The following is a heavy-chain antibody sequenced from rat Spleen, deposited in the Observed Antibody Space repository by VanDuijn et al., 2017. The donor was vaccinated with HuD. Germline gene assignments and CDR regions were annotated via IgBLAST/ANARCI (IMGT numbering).Heavy chain of an antibody. D-gene: IGHD1-10*01. Sequence: QVQLKETGPGLVQPTQTLSITCTVSGFSLTSYYMQWVRQTPGKGLEWMGFIRSGGSTEYNSEFKSRLSISRDTSKNQVFLKMNSLKTEDTGVYYCAREGYNNWGAFAYWGQGTLVTVSS. J-gene: IGHJ3*01. CDR1: GFSLTSYY. V-gene: IGHV2-65*01. CDR3: AREGYNNWGAFAY. CDR2: IRSGGST.